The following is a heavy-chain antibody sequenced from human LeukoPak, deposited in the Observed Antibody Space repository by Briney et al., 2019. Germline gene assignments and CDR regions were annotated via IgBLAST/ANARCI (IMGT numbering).Heavy chain of an antibody. CDR3: ARRRVYSGFGEFDF. J-gene: IGHJ4*02. Sequence: PSETLSLTCTVSGGSMGGYYWSWIRQPPGKGLEWIGYIHYSGTTNYNPSLKSRVTISLDTSRNQFSLKLRSVTTADTAVYYCARRRVYSGFGEFDFWGQGTLVTVSS. D-gene: IGHD5-12*01. CDR2: IHYSGTT. V-gene: IGHV4-59*01. CDR1: GGSMGGYY.